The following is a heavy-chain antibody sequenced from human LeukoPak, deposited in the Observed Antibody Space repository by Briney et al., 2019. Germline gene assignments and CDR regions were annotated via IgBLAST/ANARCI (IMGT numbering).Heavy chain of an antibody. Sequence: TSVRASCRASGYTFTSYGIGWVRRCPGKGLEWMGWISAYNGNTNYAQTLQGRVTMTTDTSTSKAYMEVRSLKSDETAVYYCARAPSEWLLGDWFLPWGQGTLVTVSS. J-gene: IGHJ5*02. V-gene: IGHV1-18*01. CDR2: ISAYNGNT. D-gene: IGHD5-12*01. CDR1: GYTFTSYG. CDR3: ARAPSEWLLGDWFLP.